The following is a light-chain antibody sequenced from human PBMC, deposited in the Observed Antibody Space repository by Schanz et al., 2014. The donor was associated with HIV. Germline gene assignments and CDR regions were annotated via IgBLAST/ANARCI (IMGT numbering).Light chain of an antibody. CDR2: GAA. J-gene: IGKJ5*01. V-gene: IGKV3-15*01. CDR1: QSVKSN. CDR3: QQYNDWPPIT. Sequence: EIVLTQSPGTLSLSPGERGTLSCRASQSVKSNFIGWYQQKPGQSPRLLIHGAATRATGIPARFSGSGSGTEFTLTINSLQSEDFAFYYCQQYNDWPPITFGQGTRLEIK.